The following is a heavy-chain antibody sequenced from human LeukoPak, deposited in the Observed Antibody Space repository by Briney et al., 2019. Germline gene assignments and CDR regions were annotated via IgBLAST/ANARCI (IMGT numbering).Heavy chain of an antibody. CDR3: ARDFLSYYYGSGSYYNDY. CDR2: ISAYNGNT. D-gene: IGHD3-10*01. J-gene: IGHJ4*02. V-gene: IGHV1-18*01. Sequence: ASVKVSCKASGYTFTSYGISWVRQAPGQGLEWMGWISAYNGNTNYAQKLQGRVTMTTDTSTSTAYMELRSLRSDDTAVCYCARDFLSYYYGSGSYYNDYWGQGTLVTVSS. CDR1: GYTFTSYG.